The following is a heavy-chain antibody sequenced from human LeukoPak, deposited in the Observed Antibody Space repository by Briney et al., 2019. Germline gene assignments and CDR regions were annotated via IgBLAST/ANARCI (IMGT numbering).Heavy chain of an antibody. V-gene: IGHV4-59*01. CDR2: IYYSGST. Sequence: SETLSLTCTLSGGSISTYYWSWIRQSPGKGLEWIGYIYYSGSTNYNPPLKSRVTISIDTSKNQFSLKLSSVTAADTAVYYCARVSYYDTSGRPFDYWGQGTLVTVSS. CDR1: GGSISTYY. D-gene: IGHD3-22*01. J-gene: IGHJ4*02. CDR3: ARVSYYDTSGRPFDY.